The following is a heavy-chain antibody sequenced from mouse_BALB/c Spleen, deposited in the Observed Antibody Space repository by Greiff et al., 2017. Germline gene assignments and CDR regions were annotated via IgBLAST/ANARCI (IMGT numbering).Heavy chain of an antibody. CDR2: IYPGSGNT. CDR1: GYTFTDYY. CDR3: ARKFDYYGYAMDY. Sequence: VQLQQSGAELARPGASVKLSCKASGYTFTDYYINWVKQRTGQGLEWIGEIYPGSGNTYYNEKFKGKATLTADKSSSTAYMQLSSLTSEDSAVYFCARKFDYYGYAMDYWGQGTSVTVSS. D-gene: IGHD1-1*01. J-gene: IGHJ4*01. V-gene: IGHV1-77*01.